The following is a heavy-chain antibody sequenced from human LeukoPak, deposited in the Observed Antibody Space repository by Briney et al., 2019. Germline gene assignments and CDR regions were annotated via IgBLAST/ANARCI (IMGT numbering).Heavy chain of an antibody. V-gene: IGHV1-69*13. D-gene: IGHD3-3*01. CDR3: ARQQDDLDNWFDP. CDR2: IIPIFGAA. J-gene: IGHJ5*02. CDR1: GGTFSSYA. Sequence: GASVKVSCKASGGTFSSYAISWARQAPGQGLEWMGGIIPIFGAANYAQKFQGRVTITADESTSTAYMELSSLRSEDTAVYYCARQQDDLDNWFDPWGQGTLVTVSS.